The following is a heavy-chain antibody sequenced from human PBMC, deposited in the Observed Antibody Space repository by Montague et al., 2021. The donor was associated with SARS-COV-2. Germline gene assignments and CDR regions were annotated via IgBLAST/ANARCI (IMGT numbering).Heavy chain of an antibody. V-gene: IGHV3-23*01. D-gene: IGHD1-14*01. Sequence: SRSLSLAASGFTFSSHGMYWVRQPPGKGLEWVSEIHGRGDGTYYADSVKGRFTISRDNSKNTLYLQMNSLRVEDTAVYYCAGDQNHGMDVWGQGTTVIVSS. CDR1: GFTFSSHG. CDR3: AGDQNHGMDV. CDR2: IHGRGDGT. J-gene: IGHJ6*02.